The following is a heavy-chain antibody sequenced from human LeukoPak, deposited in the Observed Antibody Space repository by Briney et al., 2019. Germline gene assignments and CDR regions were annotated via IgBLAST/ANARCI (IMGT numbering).Heavy chain of an antibody. J-gene: IGHJ4*02. V-gene: IGHV3-20*04. Sequence: GGSLRLSCAASGFTFDDYGMSWVRQAPGKGLEWVSGINWNGGSTGYADSVKGRFTISRDNAKNSLYLQMNSLRAEDMALYYCAKATPGGGFDYWGQGTLVTVSS. CDR1: GFTFDDYG. D-gene: IGHD3-10*01. CDR2: INWNGGST. CDR3: AKATPGGGFDY.